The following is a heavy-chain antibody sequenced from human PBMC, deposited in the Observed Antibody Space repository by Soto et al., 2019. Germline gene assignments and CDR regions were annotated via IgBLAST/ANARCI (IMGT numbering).Heavy chain of an antibody. Sequence: SETLSLTCAVSGYSISSGYYWGWIRQPPGKGLEWIGSIYHSGSTYYNPSLKSRVTISVDTSKNQFSLKLSSVTAADTAVYYCARESSGSLGGYDYRSAKGMDVWGQGTTVTV. J-gene: IGHJ6*02. CDR3: ARESSGSLGGYDYRSAKGMDV. D-gene: IGHD5-12*01. CDR2: IYHSGST. CDR1: GYSISSGYY. V-gene: IGHV4-38-2*02.